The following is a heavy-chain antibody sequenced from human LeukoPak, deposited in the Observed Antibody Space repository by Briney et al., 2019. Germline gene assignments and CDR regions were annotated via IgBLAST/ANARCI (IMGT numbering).Heavy chain of an antibody. Sequence: PGGSLRLSCAASGFTFSNYGMHWVRQAPGKGLEWVAVISYDGSNKYYADSVKGRFTISRDNSKNTVYLQMNSLRVEDTAVYHCAKGSGYSSGPPDCWGQGTLVTVSS. J-gene: IGHJ4*02. CDR2: ISYDGSNK. CDR1: GFTFSNYG. V-gene: IGHV3-30*18. D-gene: IGHD5-18*01. CDR3: AKGSGYSSGPPDC.